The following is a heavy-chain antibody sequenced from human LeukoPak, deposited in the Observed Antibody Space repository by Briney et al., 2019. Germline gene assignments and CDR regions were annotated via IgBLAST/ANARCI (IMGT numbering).Heavy chain of an antibody. Sequence: ASVKVSCKASGYTFTSYGISWVRQAPGQGLEWMGWISAYNGNTNYAQKLQGRVTMTTDTSTSTAYMELRSLRSDDTAVYYCARDGTDYDILTGYYQGGEGLDYWGRGTLVTVSS. J-gene: IGHJ4*02. CDR3: ARDGTDYDILTGYYQGGEGLDY. CDR1: GYTFTSYG. V-gene: IGHV1-18*01. CDR2: ISAYNGNT. D-gene: IGHD3-9*01.